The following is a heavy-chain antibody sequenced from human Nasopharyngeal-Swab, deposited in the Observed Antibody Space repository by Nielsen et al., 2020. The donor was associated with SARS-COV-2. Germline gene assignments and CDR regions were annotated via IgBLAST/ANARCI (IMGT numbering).Heavy chain of an antibody. V-gene: IGHV3-30*03. CDR1: GFTFSSYI. D-gene: IGHD1-1*01. J-gene: IGHJ6*03. CDR2: MSSDGSYR. CDR3: ARDGDWNDNYYYYYYYMDV. Sequence: GESLKISCAASGFTFSSYIMNWVRQAPGKGLDWVAVMSSDGSYRHYADSVKGRFTISRDNSKNTLYLQMNSLRAEDTAVYYCARDGDWNDNYYYYYYYMDVWGKGTTVTVSS.